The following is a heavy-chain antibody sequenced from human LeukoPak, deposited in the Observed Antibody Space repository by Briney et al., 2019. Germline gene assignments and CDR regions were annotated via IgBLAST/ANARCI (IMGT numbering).Heavy chain of an antibody. J-gene: IGHJ4*02. CDR2: ISAKNGNT. Sequence: GALVKVSCKASGYTFTSYGISWVRQAPGQGLEWMGWISAKNGNTTYAQKLQGRVTMTTDTSTSTAYLELRSLRSDDTAVYYCARGYYYDSSGYSYFDYWGQGTLVTVSS. D-gene: IGHD3-22*01. V-gene: IGHV1-18*01. CDR3: ARGYYYDSSGYSYFDY. CDR1: GYTFTSYG.